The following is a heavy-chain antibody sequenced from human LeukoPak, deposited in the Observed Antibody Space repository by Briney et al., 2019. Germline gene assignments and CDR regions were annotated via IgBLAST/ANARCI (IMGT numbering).Heavy chain of an antibody. CDR1: GGSISSYY. Sequence: ASETLSLTCTVSGGSISSYYWSWIRQPPGKGLEWIGYIYYSGSTNYNPSLKSRVTISVDTSKNQFSLKLSSVTAADTAVYYCARAIGVPAAMGEIYYYYYYMDVWGKGTTVTVSS. CDR3: ARAIGVPAAMGEIYYYYYYMDV. CDR2: IYYSGST. J-gene: IGHJ6*03. D-gene: IGHD2-2*01. V-gene: IGHV4-59*01.